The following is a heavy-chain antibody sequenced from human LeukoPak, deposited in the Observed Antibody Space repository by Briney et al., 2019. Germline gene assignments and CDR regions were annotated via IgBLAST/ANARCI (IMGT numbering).Heavy chain of an antibody. Sequence: SETLSLTCTVSGGSISNYYWSWIRQPPGKGLEWIGYIYASGGTNYNPSLKSRVTISVDMSKNQFSLNLTSVTAADTALYYCARHYDLYYYTDVWGKGTTVTVSS. V-gene: IGHV4-4*09. D-gene: IGHD3-22*01. CDR2: IYASGGT. J-gene: IGHJ6*03. CDR3: ARHYDLYYYTDV. CDR1: GGSISNYY.